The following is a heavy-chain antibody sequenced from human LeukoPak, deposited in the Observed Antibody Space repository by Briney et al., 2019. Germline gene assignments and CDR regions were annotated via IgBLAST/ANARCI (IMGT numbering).Heavy chain of an antibody. Sequence: PSETLSLTCTVPGGSISSYYWSWIRQPPGKGLEWIGYIYYSGSTNYNPSLKSRVTISVDTSKNQFSLKLSSVTAADTAVYYCARDRHYYDSSGLYNWFDPWGQGTLVTVSS. D-gene: IGHD3-22*01. V-gene: IGHV4-59*01. J-gene: IGHJ5*02. CDR3: ARDRHYYDSSGLYNWFDP. CDR2: IYYSGST. CDR1: GGSISSYY.